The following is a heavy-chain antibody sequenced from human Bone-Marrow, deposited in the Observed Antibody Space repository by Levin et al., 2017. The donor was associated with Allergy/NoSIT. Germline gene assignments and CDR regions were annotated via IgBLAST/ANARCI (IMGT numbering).Heavy chain of an antibody. V-gene: IGHV6-1*01. CDR2: TYYRSRWSN. CDR1: GDTIFASNVA. J-gene: IGHJ3*02. CDR3: VRGQFSAFDI. D-gene: IGHD5-24*01. Sequence: NPSETLSLTCGISGDTIFASNVAWNWIRQSPSRGLEWLGRTYYRSRWSNDFAVSVKSRITINPDTSKNQFSLQLNSVIPEDTAVYYCVRGQFSAFDIWGQGTVVTVSS.